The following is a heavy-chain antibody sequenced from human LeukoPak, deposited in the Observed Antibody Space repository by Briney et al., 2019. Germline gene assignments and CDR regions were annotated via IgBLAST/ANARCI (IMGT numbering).Heavy chain of an antibody. CDR3: ARDFTNIRGGGYFDN. D-gene: IGHD2-15*01. J-gene: IGHJ4*02. V-gene: IGHV3-11*06. CDR2: ISSSTTYT. Sequence: GGSLRLSCAASGFSFGDYYMSWMRQAPGKGLEWVSYISSSTTYTNYADSVKGRFTISRDNAKSSLYLQMNSLSAEDTAVYYCARDFTNIRGGGYFDNWGQGTLVTVSS. CDR1: GFSFGDYY.